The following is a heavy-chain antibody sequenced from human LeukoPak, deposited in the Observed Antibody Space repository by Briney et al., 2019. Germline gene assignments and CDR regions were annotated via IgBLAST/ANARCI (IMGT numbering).Heavy chain of an antibody. CDR1: GSSISYDYY. D-gene: IGHD3-22*01. V-gene: IGHV4-38-2*02. CDR3: ARGNYYDSSTYYRAFDI. J-gene: IGHJ3*02. CDR2: MHHSGNT. Sequence: SETLSLTCTVSGSSISYDYYWGWIRQPPGKGLELIGSMHHSGNTYYNPSLKSRITISVDTSKNQFSLKLSYVSAADTAVYYCARGNYYDSSTYYRAFDIWGQGIMVTVSS.